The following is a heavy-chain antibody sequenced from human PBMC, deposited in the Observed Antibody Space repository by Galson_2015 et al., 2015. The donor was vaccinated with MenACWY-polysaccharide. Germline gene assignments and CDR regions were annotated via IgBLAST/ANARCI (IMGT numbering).Heavy chain of an antibody. D-gene: IGHD5-12*01. J-gene: IGHJ4*02. Sequence: SLRLSCAASGFTFSTYWVHWVRQAPGKGLVWVSRIKSDGSSTNYADSVKGRFTISRDNAKNTLYLQMNSLRAEDTALYYCARGYSAYDWGQGTLVIVAA. CDR3: ARGYSAYD. CDR1: GFTFSTYW. CDR2: IKSDGSST. V-gene: IGHV3-74*01.